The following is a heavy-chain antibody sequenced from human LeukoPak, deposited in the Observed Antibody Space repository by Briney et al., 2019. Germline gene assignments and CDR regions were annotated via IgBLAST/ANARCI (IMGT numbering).Heavy chain of an antibody. D-gene: IGHD5-18*01. CDR2: IYYSGST. V-gene: IGHV4-39*01. CDR1: GGSISSSSYY. CDR3: ARIVQLWGLYYMDV. J-gene: IGHJ6*03. Sequence: SETLSLTRTVSGGSISSSSYYWVWIRQPPGKGLEWIGSIYYSGSTSYNPSLKSRVTISVDTSKNQFSLKLSSVTAADTAVYYCARIVQLWGLYYMDVWGKGTTVTISS.